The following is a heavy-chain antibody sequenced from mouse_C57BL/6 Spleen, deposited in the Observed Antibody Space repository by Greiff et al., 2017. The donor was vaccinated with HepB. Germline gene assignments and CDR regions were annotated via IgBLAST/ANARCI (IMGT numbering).Heavy chain of an antibody. D-gene: IGHD1-1*01. CDR2: IYPGSGST. CDR3: ARAGAITTVCMDY. CDR1: GYTFTSYW. J-gene: IGHJ4*01. Sequence: QVQLQQPGAELVKPGASVKMSCKASGYTFTSYWITWVKQRPGQGLEWIGDIYPGSGSTNYNEKFKSKATLTVDTSSSTAYMQLSSLTSEDSAVYYCARAGAITTVCMDYWGQGTSVTVSS. V-gene: IGHV1-55*01.